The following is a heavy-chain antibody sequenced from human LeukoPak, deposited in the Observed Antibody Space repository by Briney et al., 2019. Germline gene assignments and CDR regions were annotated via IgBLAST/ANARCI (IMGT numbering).Heavy chain of an antibody. Sequence: ASVKVSCKASGYTFTDYSMHWVRQAPGQGLEWMGWISPNSGGTNYAQKFQGRVTMARDTSISTVYMELSRLKSDDTAVYYCARSIAARRNWFDPWGQGTLVTVSS. CDR2: ISPNSGGT. V-gene: IGHV1-2*02. CDR1: GYTFTDYS. D-gene: IGHD6-6*01. J-gene: IGHJ5*02. CDR3: ARSIAARRNWFDP.